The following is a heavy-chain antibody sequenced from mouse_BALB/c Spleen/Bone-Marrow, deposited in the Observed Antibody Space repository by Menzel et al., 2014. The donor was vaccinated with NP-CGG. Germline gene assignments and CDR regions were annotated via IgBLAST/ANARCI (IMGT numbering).Heavy chain of an antibody. J-gene: IGHJ4*01. Sequence: VQLQQSGPGLVQPSQSLSITCTVSGVSLTSYAVHWVRQSPGKGLEWLGVMWSGGSTDYNAAFISRLSISKDNSKSQVFFKMNSLQANDTAIYYCARNVYYYGSSPMDYWGQGTSVTVSS. D-gene: IGHD1-1*01. CDR3: ARNVYYYGSSPMDY. CDR1: GVSLTSYA. CDR2: MWSGGST. V-gene: IGHV2-2*02.